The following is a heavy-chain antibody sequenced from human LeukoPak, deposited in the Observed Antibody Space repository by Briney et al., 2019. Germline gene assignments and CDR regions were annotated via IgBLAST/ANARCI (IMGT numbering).Heavy chain of an antibody. J-gene: IGHJ4*02. CDR1: GFTFSGYA. V-gene: IGHV3-30-3*01. CDR2: ISYDGSNK. Sequence: SGRSLRLSCAASGFTFSGYAMHWVRQAPGKGLEWVAVISYDGSNKYYADSVKGRFTISRDNSKNTLYLQMNSLRAEDTAVYYCATGRDGYNLDYWGQGTLVTVSS. CDR3: ATGRDGYNLDY. D-gene: IGHD5-24*01.